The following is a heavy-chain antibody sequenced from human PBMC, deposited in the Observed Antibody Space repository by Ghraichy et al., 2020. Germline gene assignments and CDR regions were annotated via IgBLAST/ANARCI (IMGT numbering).Heavy chain of an antibody. V-gene: IGHV4-4*07. CDR2: IYSSGST. CDR1: GGSINNYY. D-gene: IGHD6-6*01. CDR3: AREVSYSSSYYFDY. Sequence: LSLTCTVSGGSINNYYWSWIRQPAGKGLEWIGRIYSSGSTDYSPSLKSRITMSVDTSRSQFSLKLSSVTAADTAVYYCAREVSYSSSYYFDYWGQGTLVTVSS. J-gene: IGHJ4*02.